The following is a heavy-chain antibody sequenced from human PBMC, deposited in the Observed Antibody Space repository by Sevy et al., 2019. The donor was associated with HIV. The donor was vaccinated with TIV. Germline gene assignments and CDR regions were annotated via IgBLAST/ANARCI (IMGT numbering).Heavy chain of an antibody. CDR2: ITLSGSTM. CDR1: GFTFSSYE. D-gene: IGHD5-18*01. Sequence: GGSLRLSCAASGFTFSSYEMNWVRQAPGKGLEWISYITLSGSTMYYADSVKGRFTISRDNAKNSLYLQMNSLRAEDTAVYYCARDNDFGDTAMGRSYYYYYYGMDVWGQGTTVTVSS. CDR3: ARDNDFGDTAMGRSYYYYYYGMDV. J-gene: IGHJ6*02. V-gene: IGHV3-48*03.